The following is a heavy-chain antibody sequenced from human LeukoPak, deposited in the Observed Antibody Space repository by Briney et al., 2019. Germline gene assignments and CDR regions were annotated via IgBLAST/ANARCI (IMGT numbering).Heavy chain of an antibody. CDR2: IYYSGTT. CDR1: GGSISSYY. V-gene: IGHV4-59*12. CDR3: ARATVVIPYDY. Sequence: PSETLSPTCTVSGGSISSYYWSWIRQPPGKGLEWIGCIYYSGTTNYNPSLKSRVTISVDTSKNQFSLSVGSVTAADTAVYYCARATVVIPYDYWGQGTLVTVSS. J-gene: IGHJ4*02. D-gene: IGHD4-23*01.